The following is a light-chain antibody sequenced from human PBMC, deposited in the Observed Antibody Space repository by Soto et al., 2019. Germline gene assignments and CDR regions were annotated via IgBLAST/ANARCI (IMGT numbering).Light chain of an antibody. V-gene: IGKV1-5*01. CDR3: QQCYNYFT. J-gene: IGKJ4*01. Sequence: MTQSPATLSVSLGESATLSCRASQSISSWLAWYQQKPGQAPRLLIYDASNLESGVPSRFSGSGSGTEFTLTISSLQPEDFAIYYCQQCYNYFTFGEGTKVDIK. CDR1: QSISSW. CDR2: DAS.